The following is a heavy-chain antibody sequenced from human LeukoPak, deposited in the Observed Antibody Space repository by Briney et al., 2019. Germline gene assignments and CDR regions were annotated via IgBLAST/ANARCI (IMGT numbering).Heavy chain of an antibody. CDR3: TTILFLESSSWYLFDY. V-gene: IGHV3-9*01. Sequence: GGSLRLSCAASGFTLDDYAMHWVRQAPGKGLEWVSGISWNSGGIGYADSVKGRFTISRDNAKNSPYLQMNSLKTEDTAVYYCTTILFLESSSWYLFDYWGQGTLVTVSS. CDR1: GFTLDDYA. D-gene: IGHD6-13*01. CDR2: ISWNSGGI. J-gene: IGHJ4*02.